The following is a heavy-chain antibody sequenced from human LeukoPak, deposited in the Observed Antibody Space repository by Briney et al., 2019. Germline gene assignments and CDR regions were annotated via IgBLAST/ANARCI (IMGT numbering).Heavy chain of an antibody. CDR2: IYHSGST. CDR1: GGSISSGGYY. Sequence: SETLSLTCTVSGGSISSGGYYWSWIRQPPGKGLEWIGYIYHSGSTYYNPSLKSRVTISVDRSKNQFSLKLSSVTAADTAVYYCARTQLITMDALVFDPWGQGTLVTVSS. D-gene: IGHD3-10*01. V-gene: IGHV4-30-2*01. J-gene: IGHJ5*02. CDR3: ARTQLITMDALVFDP.